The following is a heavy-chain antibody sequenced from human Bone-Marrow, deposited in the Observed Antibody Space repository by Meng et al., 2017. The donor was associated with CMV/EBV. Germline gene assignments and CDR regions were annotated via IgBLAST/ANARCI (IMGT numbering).Heavy chain of an antibody. Sequence: SLKISCAASGFTFDDYAMHWVRQAPGKGLEWVSGISWNSGSIGYADSVKGRFTISRDNAKRSLYLQMNNLRPEDTALYYCAKSEDSSTLPASFDYWGQGALVTVSS. D-gene: IGHD3-10*01. CDR3: AKSEDSSTLPASFDY. V-gene: IGHV3-9*01. J-gene: IGHJ4*02. CDR2: ISWNSGSI. CDR1: GFTFDDYA.